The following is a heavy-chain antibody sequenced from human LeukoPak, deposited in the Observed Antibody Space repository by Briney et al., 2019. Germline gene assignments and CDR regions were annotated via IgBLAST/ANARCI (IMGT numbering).Heavy chain of an antibody. CDR3: ARRRTTGLSGYMDV. Sequence: SETLSLTCAVSGGSIGNYYWSWIRQPPGKGLEWIGDIHYSGSTNCNPSLESRVSISVGTSKKQFSLKVSSVTAADTAVYFCARRRTTGLSGYMDVWGKGTTVTVSS. CDR2: IHYSGST. CDR1: GGSIGNYY. J-gene: IGHJ6*03. D-gene: IGHD2-2*01. V-gene: IGHV4-59*08.